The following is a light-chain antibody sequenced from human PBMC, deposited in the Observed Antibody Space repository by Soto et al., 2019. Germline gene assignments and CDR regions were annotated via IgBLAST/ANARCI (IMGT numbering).Light chain of an antibody. Sequence: QSALTQPPSASGSPGQSVTISCTGTSSDVVGYNYVSWYQQHPGKVPKLMFYEVNKRPSGVPDRFSGSKSGNTASLTVSGLQAEDEADYYCTSYAGGNNVFGTGTKVTVL. CDR2: EVN. CDR3: TSYAGGNNV. J-gene: IGLJ1*01. CDR1: SSDVVGYNY. V-gene: IGLV2-8*01.